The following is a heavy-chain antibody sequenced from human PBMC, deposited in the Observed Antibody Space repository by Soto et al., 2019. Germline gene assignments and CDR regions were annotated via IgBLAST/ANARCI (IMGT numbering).Heavy chain of an antibody. CDR3: ARRASGYPYYFDY. Sequence: ASETLSLTCTVSGGSISSYFLSWIRQAPGKGLEWIGYIYYSGSTNYNPSLKSRVTISVDTSKNQFSLKLSSVTAADTAVYYCARRASGYPYYFDYWGQGTLVTVYS. CDR1: GGSISSYF. V-gene: IGHV4-59*01. CDR2: IYYSGST. D-gene: IGHD3-22*01. J-gene: IGHJ4*02.